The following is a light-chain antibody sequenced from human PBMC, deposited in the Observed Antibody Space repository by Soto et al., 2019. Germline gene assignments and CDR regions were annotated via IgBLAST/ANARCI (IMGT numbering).Light chain of an antibody. V-gene: IGKV3-15*01. CDR1: QSVSSY. Sequence: EIVLTQSPATLSLSPGERATLSCRASQSVSSYLAWYQQKPGQAPRLLIHGASTRATGVPARFSGSGSETEFALVITSLQSEDFAVYFCHQYNQWPRTFGQGTKVEIK. CDR3: HQYNQWPRT. CDR2: GAS. J-gene: IGKJ1*01.